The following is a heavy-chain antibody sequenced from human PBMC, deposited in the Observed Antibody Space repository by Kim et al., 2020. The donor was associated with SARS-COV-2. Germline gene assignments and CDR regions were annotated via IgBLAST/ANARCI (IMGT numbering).Heavy chain of an antibody. CDR3: VKEYDSVAYSHYSI. V-gene: IGHV3-23*01. CDR1: GFKFSDYS. Sequence: GGSLRLSCAASGFKFSDYSMSWVRQAPGKGLEWVSLIRPRGAAASYADSFQGRFTVSRDDSINTLLLQMSGLKAEDTATYYCVKEYDSVAYSHYSIWGQGILVTVSS. CDR2: IRPRGAAA. D-gene: IGHD2-15*01. J-gene: IGHJ4*02.